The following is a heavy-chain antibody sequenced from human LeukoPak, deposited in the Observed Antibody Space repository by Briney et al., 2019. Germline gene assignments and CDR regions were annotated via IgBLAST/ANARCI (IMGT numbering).Heavy chain of an antibody. J-gene: IGHJ4*02. Sequence: GGSLRLSCAASGFTFSSYGMHWVRQAPGKGLEWVAFIRYDGSNKYYADSVKGRFTISRDNSKNTLYLQMNSLRAEDTAVYYCAKDPYGETSYFDYWGQGTLVTVSS. CDR1: GFTFSSYG. D-gene: IGHD4-17*01. V-gene: IGHV3-30*02. CDR2: IRYDGSNK. CDR3: AKDPYGETSYFDY.